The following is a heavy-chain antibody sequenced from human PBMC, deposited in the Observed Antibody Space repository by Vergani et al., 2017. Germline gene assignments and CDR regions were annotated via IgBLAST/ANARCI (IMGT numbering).Heavy chain of an antibody. CDR2: IRSDESRR. J-gene: IGHJ4*02. Sequence: QVQLVESGGGVVQPGGSLRLSCAASGFTFNSYGMHWVRQAPGKGLEWVASIRSDESRRYYGDSMEGPFTISRDNSKNTLYLQMKSLRPEDTAVYYCARVKVGATSFDYWGQGTLVTVSS. CDR3: ARVKVGATSFDY. V-gene: IGHV3-30*02. CDR1: GFTFNSYG. D-gene: IGHD1-26*01.